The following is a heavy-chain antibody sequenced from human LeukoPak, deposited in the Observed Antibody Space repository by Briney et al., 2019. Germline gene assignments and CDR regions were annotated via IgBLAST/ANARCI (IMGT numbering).Heavy chain of an antibody. J-gene: IGHJ6*02. CDR3: ARGQYCSGGSCYSNYYYGMDV. V-gene: IGHV3-53*01. CDR2: IYSGGST. D-gene: IGHD2-15*01. Sequence: GGSLRLSCAASGFTVSSNYMSWVRQAPGEGLEWVSVIYSGGSTYYADSVKGRFTISRDNSKNTLYLQMNSLRAEDTAVYYCARGQYCSGGSCYSNYYYGMDVWGQGTTVTVSS. CDR1: GFTVSSNY.